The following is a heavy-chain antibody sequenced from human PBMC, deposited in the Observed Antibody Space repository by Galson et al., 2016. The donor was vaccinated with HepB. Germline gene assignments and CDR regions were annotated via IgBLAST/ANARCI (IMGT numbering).Heavy chain of an antibody. V-gene: IGHV1-3*01. D-gene: IGHD2-15*01. CDR2: IDAGNGNT. Sequence: SVKVSCKASGYTFTSYVMHWVRQAPGQRLEWMGWIDAGNGNTKYSQKFQGRVTITWDTSATTAYMELSSLKSEDTAVYYCARDPPRYCSGGSCNYYYDMDVWGQGTTVTVSS. CDR3: ARDPPRYCSGGSCNYYYDMDV. J-gene: IGHJ6*02. CDR1: GYTFTSYV.